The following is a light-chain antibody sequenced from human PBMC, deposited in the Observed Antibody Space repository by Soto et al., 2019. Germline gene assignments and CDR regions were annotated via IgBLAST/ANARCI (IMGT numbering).Light chain of an antibody. CDR3: LQDHSYPRT. Sequence: GDRVIITCRASQDIGSDLGWYQQKPGKAPILLIFDASTLQSGVPSRFSGSGSGTDFTLTISSLQPEDFATYFCLQDHSYPRTFGQGTKLDI. V-gene: IGKV1-6*01. J-gene: IGKJ2*01. CDR2: DAS. CDR1: QDIGSD.